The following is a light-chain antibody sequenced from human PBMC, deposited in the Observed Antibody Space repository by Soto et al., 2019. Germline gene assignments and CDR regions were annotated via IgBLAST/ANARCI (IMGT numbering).Light chain of an antibody. J-gene: IGLJ2*01. CDR3: MLYMGGGLGF. CDR1: SGSVSTTYY. Sequence: QTVVTQAPSFSVSPGGTVTLTCGLTSGSVSTTYYPSWYQQTPGQAPRTLIYSTNIRLSGVPERFSGSILGNKASLTITGARSDVESFFPCMLYMGGGLGFFGGGT. CDR2: STN. V-gene: IGLV8-61*01.